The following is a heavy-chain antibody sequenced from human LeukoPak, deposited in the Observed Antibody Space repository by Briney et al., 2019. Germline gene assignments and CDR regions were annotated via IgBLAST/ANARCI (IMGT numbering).Heavy chain of an antibody. CDR3: ARLLQLYDILTGYYNVKNWFDP. D-gene: IGHD3-9*01. CDR2: IYYSGST. Sequence: SETLSLTCAVYGGSFSGYYWSWIRQPPGKGLEWIGSIYYSGSTYYNPSLKSRVTISVDTSKNQFSLKLSSVTAADTAVYYCARLLQLYDILTGYYNVKNWFDPWGQGTLVTVSS. V-gene: IGHV4-34*01. J-gene: IGHJ5*02. CDR1: GGSFSGYY.